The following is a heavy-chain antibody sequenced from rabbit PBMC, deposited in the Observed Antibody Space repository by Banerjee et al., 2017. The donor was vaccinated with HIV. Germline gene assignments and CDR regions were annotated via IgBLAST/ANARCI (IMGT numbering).Heavy chain of an antibody. J-gene: IGHJ3*01. CDR3: ARASDGYPGYGWAHNL. CDR1: GFSFSSGYD. V-gene: IGHV1S40*01. D-gene: IGHD7-1*01. CDR2: IGTGGGNT. Sequence: QSLEESGGDLVKPGASLTLTCTASGFSFSSGYDMCWVRQAPGKGLEWIACIGTGGGNTYYLAYATWAKGRFTISKTSSTTVTLQMTSLTAADTATYFCARASDGYPGYGWAHNLWGQGTLVTVS.